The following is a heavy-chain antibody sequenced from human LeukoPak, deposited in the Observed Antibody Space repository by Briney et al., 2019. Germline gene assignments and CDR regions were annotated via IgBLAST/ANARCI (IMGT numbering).Heavy chain of an antibody. J-gene: IGHJ5*02. CDR3: ARGNRFIDYSNYEVWFDP. CDR2: MNPNSGNT. V-gene: IGHV1-8*03. Sequence: ASVKVSCKASGYTFTSYDIKWVRQAPGQGLEWMGWMNPNSGNTGYAQKFQGRVTITRNTSISTAYMELSSLRSEDTAVYYCARGNRFIDYSNYEVWFDPWGQGTLVTVSS. D-gene: IGHD4-11*01. CDR1: GYTFTSYD.